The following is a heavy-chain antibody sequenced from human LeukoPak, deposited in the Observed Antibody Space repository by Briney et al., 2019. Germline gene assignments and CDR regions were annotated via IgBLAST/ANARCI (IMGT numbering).Heavy chain of an antibody. V-gene: IGHV1-46*01. CDR2: INPSGGST. Sequence: ASVKVSCKASGYTFTGYYMHWVRQAPGQGLEWMGIINPSGGSTSYAQKFQGRVTMTRDTSTSTVYMELSSLRSEDTAVYYCARSQLERRSGFDSWGQGTLVTVSS. CDR3: ARSQLERRSGFDS. D-gene: IGHD1-1*01. CDR1: GYTFTGYY. J-gene: IGHJ4*02.